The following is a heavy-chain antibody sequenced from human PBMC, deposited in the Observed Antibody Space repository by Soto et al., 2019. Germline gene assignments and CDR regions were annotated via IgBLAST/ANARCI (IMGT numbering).Heavy chain of an antibody. CDR3: ARTNVMTDYYYYYMDV. J-gene: IGHJ6*03. V-gene: IGHV3-7*01. CDR1: GFTFSSYW. CDR2: IKQDGSEK. D-gene: IGHD3-22*01. Sequence: GSLRLSCAASGFTFSSYWMSWVRQAPGKGLEWVANIKQDGSEKYFVDSVKGRFTISRDNAKNSLYLQMNSLRAEDTAVYYCARTNVMTDYYYYYMDVWGKGTTVTVSS.